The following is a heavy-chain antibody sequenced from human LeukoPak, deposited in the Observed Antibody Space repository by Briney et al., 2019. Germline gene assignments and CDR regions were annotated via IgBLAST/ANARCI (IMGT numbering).Heavy chain of an antibody. CDR3: ARGRGYDILTGYYTGNYFDY. Sequence: ASVKVSCKASGYTFTAYYMHWVRQAPGQGLEWMGWINPNTGGTNYAQKFQGRVTMTRDTSISTAYMELSRLRSDDTAVYYCARGRGYDILTGYYTGNYFDYWGQGTLVTVSS. D-gene: IGHD3-9*01. V-gene: IGHV1-2*02. CDR2: INPNTGGT. CDR1: GYTFTAYY. J-gene: IGHJ4*02.